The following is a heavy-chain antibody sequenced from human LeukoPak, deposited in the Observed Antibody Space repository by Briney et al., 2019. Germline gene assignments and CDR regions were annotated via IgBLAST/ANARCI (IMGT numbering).Heavy chain of an antibody. D-gene: IGHD3-16*01. V-gene: IGHV4-59*08. J-gene: IGHJ5*02. CDR1: GGSISGFH. CDR2: VFYSGGT. Sequence: SETLSLTCTVSGGSISGFHWSWIRQPPGKGLEYIGGVFYSGGTNYNSSLKSRPTISVDTSRNQFSLKLTSVTAADTAVYYCARLYAGAYTRLDPWGQGTLVAVSS. CDR3: ARLYAGAYTRLDP.